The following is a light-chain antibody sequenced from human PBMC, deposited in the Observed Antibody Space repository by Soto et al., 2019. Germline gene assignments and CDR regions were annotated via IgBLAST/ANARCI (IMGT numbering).Light chain of an antibody. Sequence: DIQMTQSPSSLSASVGDRVTITCQASQDISNYLNWYQQKPGKAPKLLIYDASNLETGDPSRFLGSGSGTDFTFTISSLPPEDIATYYCQQYDNLPYTFGQGTKLEIK. CDR1: QDISNY. J-gene: IGKJ2*01. V-gene: IGKV1-33*01. CDR3: QQYDNLPYT. CDR2: DAS.